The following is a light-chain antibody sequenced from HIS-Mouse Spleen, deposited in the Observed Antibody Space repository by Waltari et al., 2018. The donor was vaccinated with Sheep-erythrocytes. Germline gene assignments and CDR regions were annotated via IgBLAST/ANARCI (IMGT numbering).Light chain of an antibody. CDR2: GNS. Sequence: QSVLTQPPSASGTPGQRVTISCSGSSSNIGAGYDVHWYQQLPGTAPKLLIYGNSNRPSVVPDRFSGSKSGTSASRAITGLQAEEEADYYCQSYDSSLSAVVFGGGTKLTVL. J-gene: IGLJ2*01. V-gene: IGLV1-40*01. CDR3: QSYDSSLSAVV. CDR1: SSNIGAGYD.